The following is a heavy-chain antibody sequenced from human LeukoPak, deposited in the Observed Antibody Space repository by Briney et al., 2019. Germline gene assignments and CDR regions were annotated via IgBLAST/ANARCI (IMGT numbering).Heavy chain of an antibody. Sequence: GGSLRLSCAASGFTVSSNYMSWVRQAPGKGLEWVSVIYSGGSTYYADSVKGRFTISRDNSKNTLYLQMNRLRAEDTAVYYCARDRATMTTVVTPYYYYGMDVWGQGTTVTVSS. D-gene: IGHD4-23*01. J-gene: IGHJ6*02. CDR3: ARDRATMTTVVTPYYYYGMDV. V-gene: IGHV3-66*01. CDR2: IYSGGST. CDR1: GFTVSSNY.